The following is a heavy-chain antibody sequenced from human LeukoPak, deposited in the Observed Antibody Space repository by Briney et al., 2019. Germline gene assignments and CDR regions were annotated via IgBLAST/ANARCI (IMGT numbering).Heavy chain of an antibody. CDR2: ISYDGSNK. CDR1: GFTFSSYA. D-gene: IGHD3-9*01. CDR3: ARDRRAGLRYFDWSTNYYYYGMDV. V-gene: IGHV3-30*04. J-gene: IGHJ6*04. Sequence: GGSLRLSCAASGFTFSSYAMHWVRQAPGKGLEWVAVISYDGSNKYYADSVKGRFTISRDNSKNTPYLQMNSLRAEDTAVYYCARDRRAGLRYFDWSTNYYYYGMDVWGKGTTVTVSS.